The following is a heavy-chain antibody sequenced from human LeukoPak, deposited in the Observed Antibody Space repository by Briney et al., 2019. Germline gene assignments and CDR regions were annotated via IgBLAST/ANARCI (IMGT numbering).Heavy chain of an antibody. CDR2: INPNSGGT. CDR3: ARVDWLPGITGTTEYFQH. D-gene: IGHD1-7*01. V-gene: IGHV1-2*02. Sequence: AASVKDSCKASGYTFTGYYMHWVRQAPGQGLEWMGWINPNSGGTNYAQKFQGRVTMTRDTSTSTVYMELSSLRSEDTAVYYCARVDWLPGITGTTEYFQHWGQGTLVTVSS. CDR1: GYTFTGYY. J-gene: IGHJ1*01.